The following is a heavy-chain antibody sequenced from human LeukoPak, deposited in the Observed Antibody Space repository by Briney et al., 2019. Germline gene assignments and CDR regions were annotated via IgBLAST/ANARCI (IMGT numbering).Heavy chain of an antibody. D-gene: IGHD1-26*01. Sequence: GGSLRLSCAASGFTFSSYAMSWVRQAPGKGLEWVSAISGSGGSTYYADSVKGRFTNSRDNSKNTLYLQMNSLRAEDTAVYYCAKDHSGSYKRDWFDPWGQGTLVTVSS. CDR2: ISGSGGST. V-gene: IGHV3-23*01. J-gene: IGHJ5*02. CDR3: AKDHSGSYKRDWFDP. CDR1: GFTFSSYA.